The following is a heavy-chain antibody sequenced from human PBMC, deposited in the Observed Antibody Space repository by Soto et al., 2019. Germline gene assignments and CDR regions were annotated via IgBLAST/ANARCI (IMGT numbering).Heavy chain of an antibody. CDR2: IDPSDSYT. J-gene: IGHJ3*02. Sequence: EVQLVQSGAEVKKPGESLRISCKGSGYSFTSYWISWVRQMPGKGLEWMGRIDPSDSYTNYSPSFQGHVTISADKSISTAYLQWSSLKASDTAMYYCARPGDGYNFGVGEDAFDIWGQGTMVTVSS. D-gene: IGHD5-12*01. V-gene: IGHV5-10-1*03. CDR3: ARPGDGYNFGVGEDAFDI. CDR1: GYSFTSYW.